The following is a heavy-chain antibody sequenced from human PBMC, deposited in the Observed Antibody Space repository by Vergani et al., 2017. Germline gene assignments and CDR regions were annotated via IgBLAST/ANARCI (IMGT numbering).Heavy chain of an antibody. J-gene: IGHJ5*02. CDR1: GGSISSSSYY. D-gene: IGHD6-6*01. Sequence: QLQLQESGPGLVKPSETLSLTCTVSGGSISSSSYYWGWIRQPPGKGLEWIGSIYYSGSTYYNPSLKSRVTISVDTSKNQFSLKLSSVTAADTAVYYCARXGSDRIAARPISWAFDPWGQGTLVTVSS. CDR3: ARXGSDRIAARPISWAFDP. CDR2: IYYSGST. V-gene: IGHV4-39*01.